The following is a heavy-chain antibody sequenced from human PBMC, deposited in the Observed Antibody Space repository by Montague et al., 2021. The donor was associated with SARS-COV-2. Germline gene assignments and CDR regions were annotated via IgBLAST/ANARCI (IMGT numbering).Heavy chain of an antibody. D-gene: IGHD6-13*01. CDR3: ARVGRQQLVRLSGMDV. V-gene: IGHV4-39*07. Sequence: SETLSLTCTVSGCSISSSSYYWGWLRHPPGKGLECIGSIYYSGTSYYNPPLKRLVTSSVDTSKNQFSLKLSSVTAAATAVYYCARVGRQQLVRLSGMDVWGQGTTVTVSS. CDR1: GCSISSSSYY. CDR2: IYYSGTS. J-gene: IGHJ6*02.